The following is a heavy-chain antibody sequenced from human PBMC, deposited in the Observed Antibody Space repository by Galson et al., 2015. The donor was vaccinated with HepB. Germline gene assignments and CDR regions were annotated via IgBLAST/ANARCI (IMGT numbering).Heavy chain of an antibody. CDR2: IYYSGST. Sequence: SETLSLTCTVSGGSISSSSYYWGWIRQPPGKGLEWIGSIYYSGSTYYNPSLKSRVTISVDTSKNQFSLKLSSVTAADTAVYYCARDTTFNMDVWGQGTTVTVSS. V-gene: IGHV4-39*07. J-gene: IGHJ6*02. CDR1: GGSISSSSYY. D-gene: IGHD1-1*01. CDR3: ARDTTFNMDV.